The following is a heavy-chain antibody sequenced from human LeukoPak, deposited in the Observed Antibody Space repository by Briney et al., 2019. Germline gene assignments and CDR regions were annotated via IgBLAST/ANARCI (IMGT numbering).Heavy chain of an antibody. J-gene: IGHJ4*02. Sequence: GASVKVSCKASGYTFTSYDINWVRQATGQGLEWMGWMNPNSGNTGYAQKFQGRVTMTRNTSTSTAYMELSSLRSEDTAVYYCARTYYDSSGYYSLGVFDYWGQGTLVTVSS. CDR2: MNPNSGNT. D-gene: IGHD3-22*01. CDR3: ARTYYDSSGYYSLGVFDY. CDR1: GYTFTSYD. V-gene: IGHV1-8*01.